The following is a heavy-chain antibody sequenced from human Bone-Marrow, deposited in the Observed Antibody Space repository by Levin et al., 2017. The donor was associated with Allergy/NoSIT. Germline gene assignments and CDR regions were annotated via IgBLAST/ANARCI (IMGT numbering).Heavy chain of an antibody. J-gene: IGHJ5*02. CDR2: ISGSGKTT. V-gene: IGHV3-23*01. Sequence: GESLKISCAASGFTSDTYAMTWVRQGPGKGLEWVSFISGSGKTTFYADSVKGRFTISSDSSKSILYLEMTSLSVEDTPVYSCAKVNDRPALVSMEWSYGGWFDPWGQGTLVTVSS. D-gene: IGHD3-3*01. CDR1: GFTSDTYA. CDR3: AKVNDRPALVSMEWSYGGWFDP.